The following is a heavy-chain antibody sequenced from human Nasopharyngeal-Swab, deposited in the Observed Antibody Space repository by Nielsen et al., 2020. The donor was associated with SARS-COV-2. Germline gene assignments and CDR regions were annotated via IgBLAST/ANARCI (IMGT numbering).Heavy chain of an antibody. J-gene: IGHJ4*02. V-gene: IGHV3-21*01. D-gene: IGHD5-18*01. CDR1: GFTFSSYS. CDR2: ISSSSSYI. Sequence: GESLKISCAASGFTFSSYSMNWVRQAPGKGLEWVSSISSSSSYIYYADSVKGRSTISRDNAKNSLYLQMNSLRAEDTAVYYCARGPGTAMATGDYWGQGTLVTVSS. CDR3: ARGPGTAMATGDY.